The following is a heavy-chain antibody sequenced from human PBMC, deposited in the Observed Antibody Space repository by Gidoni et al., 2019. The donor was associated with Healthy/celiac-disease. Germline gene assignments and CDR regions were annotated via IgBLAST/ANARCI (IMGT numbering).Heavy chain of an antibody. CDR3: ARIAEGVIVD. J-gene: IGHJ4*02. CDR1: GFPLSNARMG. D-gene: IGHD3-16*02. Sequence: QVPLKEPGSLLGKPTETLTLTCPVSGFPLSNARMGVSGIRQTPGKALEWLAHICSNDEKSYSTSLKSRLTISKDTSKSQVVLTMTNMDPVDTATYYCARIAEGVIVDWGQGTLFTVSS. CDR2: ICSNDEK. V-gene: IGHV2-26*01.